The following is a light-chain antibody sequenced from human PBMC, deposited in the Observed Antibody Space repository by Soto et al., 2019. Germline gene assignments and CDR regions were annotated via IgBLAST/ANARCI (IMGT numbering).Light chain of an antibody. CDR1: SSDVGGYDY. CDR2: DVS. V-gene: IGLV2-11*01. Sequence: QSALTQPRSVSGSPGQSVTISCTGTSSDVGGYDYVSWYQQHPGKAPKLMIYDVSKRPSRVPDRFSGSKSGNTASLTISGLQAADEADYYCCSYAGSTLGVFGTGTKLTVL. CDR3: CSYAGSTLGV. J-gene: IGLJ1*01.